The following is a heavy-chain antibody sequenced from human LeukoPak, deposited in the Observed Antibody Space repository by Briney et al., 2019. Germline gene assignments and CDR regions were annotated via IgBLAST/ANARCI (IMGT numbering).Heavy chain of an antibody. D-gene: IGHD3-9*01. Sequence: PSETLSLTCTVSGGSISSSSYYWGWIRQPPGKGLEWIGSIYYSGSTYYNPSLKSRVTISVDTSKNQFSLKLSSVTAADTAVYYCARHQSHALRYFDWLLLNWFDPWGQGTLVTVSS. CDR1: GGSISSSSYY. V-gene: IGHV4-39*01. CDR2: IYYSGST. CDR3: ARHQSHALRYFDWLLLNWFDP. J-gene: IGHJ5*02.